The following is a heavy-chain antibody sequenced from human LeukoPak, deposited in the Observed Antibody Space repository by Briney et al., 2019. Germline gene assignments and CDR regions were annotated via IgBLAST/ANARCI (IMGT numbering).Heavy chain of an antibody. CDR3: AKGPFFYYDASGYNYFDS. V-gene: IGHV3-23*01. Sequence: GGSLRLSRAASGFTFSSFAMSWVRQAPGEGLEWVSAMSGSGGMTYSADSVKGRFTISRDNSKDTLYLQMNSLRVEDTAIYYCAKGPFFYYDASGYNYFDSWGQGTLVAVSS. J-gene: IGHJ4*02. D-gene: IGHD3-22*01. CDR1: GFTFSSFA. CDR2: MSGSGGMT.